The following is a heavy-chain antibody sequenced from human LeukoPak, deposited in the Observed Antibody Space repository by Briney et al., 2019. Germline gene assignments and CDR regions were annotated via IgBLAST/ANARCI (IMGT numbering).Heavy chain of an antibody. CDR3: AKGGFRMGATSVFDY. Sequence: PGGSLRLSCAASGFTFNTYGMNWVRQAPGKGLEWVSIISSSGSDTYYADSVKGRFTIARDNPQNTLYLQMNILRADDTAIYYCAKGGFRMGATSVFDYWGQGTLVTVSS. V-gene: IGHV3-23*01. CDR1: GFTFNTYG. CDR2: ISSSGSDT. J-gene: IGHJ4*02. D-gene: IGHD1-26*01.